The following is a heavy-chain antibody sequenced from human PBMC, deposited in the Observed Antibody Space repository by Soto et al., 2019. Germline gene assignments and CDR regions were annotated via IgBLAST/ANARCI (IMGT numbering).Heavy chain of an antibody. J-gene: IGHJ4*02. Sequence: GGSLRLSCAASGFTFSSYAMSWVRQAPGKGLEWVSAISGSGGSTYYADSVKGRFTISRDNSKNTLYLQMNSLRAEDTAVYYCARTVLLWFGEFLGPNYFDYWGQGTLVTVSS. V-gene: IGHV3-23*01. CDR3: ARTVLLWFGEFLGPNYFDY. D-gene: IGHD3-10*01. CDR1: GFTFSSYA. CDR2: ISGSGGST.